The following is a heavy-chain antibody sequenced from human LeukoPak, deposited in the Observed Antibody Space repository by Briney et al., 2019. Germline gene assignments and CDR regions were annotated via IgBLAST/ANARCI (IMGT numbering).Heavy chain of an antibody. CDR3: ARDGVVPAAVDY. Sequence: SQTLSLTCTVSGGSISSGGYYWSWIRQPPGKGLEWIGYIYHSGSTYYNPSLKSRVTISVDRSKNQFSLKLSPVTAADTAVYYCARDGVVPAAVDYWGQGTLVTVSS. V-gene: IGHV4-30-2*01. J-gene: IGHJ4*02. D-gene: IGHD2-2*01. CDR2: IYHSGST. CDR1: GGSISSGGYY.